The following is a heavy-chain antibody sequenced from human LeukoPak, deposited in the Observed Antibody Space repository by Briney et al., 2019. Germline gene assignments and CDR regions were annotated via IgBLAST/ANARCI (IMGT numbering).Heavy chain of an antibody. CDR2: IGTAGDT. CDR3: ARAPRYKHVFDI. V-gene: IGHV3-13*01. D-gene: IGHD1-14*01. CDR1: GFTFSSYD. Sequence: PGGSLRLSCAASGFTFSSYDMHWVRQATGKGLEWVSAIGTAGDTYYPGSVKGRFTISRENAKNSLYLQMNSLRAGDTAVYYCARAPRYKHVFDIWGQGTMVTVSS. J-gene: IGHJ3*02.